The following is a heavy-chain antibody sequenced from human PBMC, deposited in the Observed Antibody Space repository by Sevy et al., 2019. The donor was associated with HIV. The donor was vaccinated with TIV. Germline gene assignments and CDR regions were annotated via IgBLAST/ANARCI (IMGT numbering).Heavy chain of an antibody. J-gene: IGHJ3*02. CDR3: ARSGSTAMVTGRAFDI. CDR2: TNHSGST. D-gene: IGHD5-18*01. CDR1: GGSFSGYY. V-gene: IGHV4-34*01. Sequence: SETLSLTCAVYGGSFSGYYWSWIRQPPGKGLEWTGETNHSGSTNYNPSLKSRVTISVDTSKNQFSLKLSSVTAADTAVYYCARSGSTAMVTGRAFDIWGQGTMVTVSS.